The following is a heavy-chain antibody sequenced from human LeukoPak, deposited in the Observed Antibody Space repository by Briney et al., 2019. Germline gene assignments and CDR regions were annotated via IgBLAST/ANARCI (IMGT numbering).Heavy chain of an antibody. CDR2: IYYSGST. CDR1: GASISSGDYY. Sequence: PSETLSLTCVVSGASISSGDYYWSWIRQPPGKGLEWIGYIYYSGSTYYNPSLKSRVTISVDTSKNQFSLKLSSVTAADTAVYYCATSWGYSYGTHDAFDIWGQGTMVTVSS. CDR3: ATSWGYSYGTHDAFDI. J-gene: IGHJ3*02. D-gene: IGHD5-18*01. V-gene: IGHV4-30-4*01.